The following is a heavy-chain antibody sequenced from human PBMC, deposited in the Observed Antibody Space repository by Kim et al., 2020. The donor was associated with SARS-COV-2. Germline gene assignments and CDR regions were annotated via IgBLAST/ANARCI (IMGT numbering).Heavy chain of an antibody. CDR2: ITSGGST. CDR3: AKRSVAGAPAASDY. CDR1: GFTFSSYS. J-gene: IGHJ4*02. D-gene: IGHD6-25*01. Sequence: GGSLRLSCAASGFTFSSYSMSWVRQAPGKGLEWVSSITSGGSTFYPDSVKGRFTISRDNFKNTLYLQMNSLRAEDTAIYYCAKRSVAGAPAASDYWGQGTLVTVSS. V-gene: IGHV3-23*01.